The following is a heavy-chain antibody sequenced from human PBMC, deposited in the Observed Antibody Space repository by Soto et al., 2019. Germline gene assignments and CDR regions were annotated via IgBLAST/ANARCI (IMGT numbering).Heavy chain of an antibody. CDR3: ARLFSVGGYYDFWSGYSGGYALSYFDY. CDR1: GGSISSSSYY. Sequence: PSETLSLTCTVSGGSISSSSYYWGWIRQPPGKGPEWIGSIYYSGSTYCNPSLKSRVTISVDTSKNQFSLKLSSVTAADTAVYYCARLFSVGGYYDFWSGYSGGYALSYFDYWGQGTLVTVSS. CDR2: IYYSGST. J-gene: IGHJ4*02. V-gene: IGHV4-39*01. D-gene: IGHD3-3*01.